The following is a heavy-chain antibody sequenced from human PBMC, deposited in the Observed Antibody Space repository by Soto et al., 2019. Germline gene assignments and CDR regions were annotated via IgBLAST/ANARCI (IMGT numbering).Heavy chain of an antibody. J-gene: IGHJ4*02. Sequence: EEQLVESGGGLVQPGGSLRLSCAASGFTFSSYWMHWVRQAPGKGLVWVSRINPGGTITDYADSVKGRFTISRDNAKNTVYLQVNSLRGDDTAEYFCARVTIGKYGVWNYWGQGTLVTVSS. CDR3: ARVTIGKYGVWNY. CDR2: INPGGTIT. V-gene: IGHV3-74*01. CDR1: GFTFSSYW. D-gene: IGHD2-8*01.